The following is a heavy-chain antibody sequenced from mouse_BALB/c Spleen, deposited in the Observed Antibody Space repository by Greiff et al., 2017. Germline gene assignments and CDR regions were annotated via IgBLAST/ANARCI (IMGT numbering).Heavy chain of an antibody. V-gene: IGHV1-54*03. CDR1: GYAFTNYL. CDR2: INPGSGGT. D-gene: IGHD2-4*01. Sequence: QVQLKQSGAELVRPGTSVTVSCKASGYAFTNYLIEWVKQRPGQGLEWIGVINPGSGGTNYNEKFKGKATLTADKSSSTAYMQLSSLTSDDSAVYFCATMITYFDVWGAGTTVTVSS. CDR3: ATMITYFDV. J-gene: IGHJ1*01.